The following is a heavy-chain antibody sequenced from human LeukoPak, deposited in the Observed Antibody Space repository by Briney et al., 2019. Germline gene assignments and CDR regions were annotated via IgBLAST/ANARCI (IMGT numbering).Heavy chain of an antibody. D-gene: IGHD5-18*01. CDR3: AKVGGAWIQLWLRSYYYYYMDV. V-gene: IGHV3-21*01. Sequence: GGSLRLSCAASGFTFSSYSMNWVRQAPGKGLEWVSSISSSSSYIYYADSVKGRFTISRDNSKNTLYLQMNSLRAEDTAVYYCAKVGGAWIQLWLRSYYYYYMDVWGKGTTVTISS. CDR1: GFTFSSYS. J-gene: IGHJ6*03. CDR2: ISSSSSYI.